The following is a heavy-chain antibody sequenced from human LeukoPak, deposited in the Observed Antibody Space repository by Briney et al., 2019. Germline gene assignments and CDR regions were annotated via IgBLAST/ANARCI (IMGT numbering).Heavy chain of an antibody. Sequence: RTGGPLRLSCEASGFTFSNAWMSWVPQPPGKGLEWVGRINIKRDGGTSDYAAPVNGRFTISRDDSKNTVYLQMNSLKTDDTAVYYCNIYYYDHVWGPSHWGQGTLVTVSS. J-gene: IGHJ4*02. V-gene: IGHV3-15*01. CDR2: INIKRDGGTS. CDR1: GFTFSNAW. D-gene: IGHD3-16*01. CDR3: NIYYYDHVWGPSH.